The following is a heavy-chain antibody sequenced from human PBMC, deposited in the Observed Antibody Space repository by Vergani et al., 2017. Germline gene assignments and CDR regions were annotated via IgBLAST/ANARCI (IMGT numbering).Heavy chain of an antibody. V-gene: IGHV3-9*01. CDR2: ISCNSGSI. D-gene: IGHD1-26*01. Sequence: EVQLVESGGGLVQPGRSLRLSCAASGFTFDDYAMHWVRQAPGKGLEWVSGISCNSGSIGYADSVKGRFTISRDNAKNSLYLQMNSLRAEDTALYYCAKDRSGSYYGDFDYWGQGTLVTVSS. J-gene: IGHJ4*02. CDR1: GFTFDDYA. CDR3: AKDRSGSYYGDFDY.